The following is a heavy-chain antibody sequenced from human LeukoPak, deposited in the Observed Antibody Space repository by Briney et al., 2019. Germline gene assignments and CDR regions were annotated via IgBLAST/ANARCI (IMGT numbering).Heavy chain of an antibody. CDR3: ARHEPDAFFFDY. CDR1: GGSISSK. D-gene: IGHD2/OR15-2a*01. J-gene: IGHJ4*02. Sequence: SETLSLTCTVSGGSISSKWGWIRQPPGKGLEWIGTIYYSGSTYYNPSLKSRVTISVDTSKNHFSPNLSSVTAADTAVYYCARHEPDAFFFDYWGQGTLVTVPS. V-gene: IGHV4-39*01. CDR2: IYYSGST.